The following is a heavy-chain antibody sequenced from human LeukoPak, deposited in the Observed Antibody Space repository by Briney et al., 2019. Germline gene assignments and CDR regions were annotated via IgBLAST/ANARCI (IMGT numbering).Heavy chain of an antibody. CDR1: GFTFSWYA. V-gene: IGHV3-64*01. J-gene: IGHJ3*02. CDR2: ISTNGGRT. CDR3: ARERRGHDDFDI. Sequence: GGSLRLSYAASGFTFSWYAMHWVRQAPGKGLEYVSTISTNGGRTYYANSVKGRFTISRNNSKNTVYLQMGSLRAEDMAVYYCARERRGHDDFDISGQGTMVTVSS. D-gene: IGHD3-16*01.